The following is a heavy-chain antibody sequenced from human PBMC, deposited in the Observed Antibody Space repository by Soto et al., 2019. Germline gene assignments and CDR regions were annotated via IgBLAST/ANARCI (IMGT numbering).Heavy chain of an antibody. CDR1: GGSISSGGYY. D-gene: IGHD3-10*01. J-gene: IGHJ5*02. CDR2: IYYSGST. CDR3: ARAPFDYCGSGSYYSQLVPFVDP. Sequence: QVQLQESGPGLVKPSQTLSLTCTVSGGSISSGGYYWSWIRQHPGKGLEWIGYIYYSGSTYYNPSLKSRVTISVDTSKNQFSLKLSSVTAADTAVYYCARAPFDYCGSGSYYSQLVPFVDPWGQGTLVTVSS. V-gene: IGHV4-31*03.